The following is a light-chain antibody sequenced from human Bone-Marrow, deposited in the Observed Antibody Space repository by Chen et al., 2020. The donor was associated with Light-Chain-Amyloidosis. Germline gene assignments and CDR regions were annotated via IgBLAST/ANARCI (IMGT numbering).Light chain of an antibody. CDR3: QVWDRSSDRPV. CDR2: DDS. J-gene: IGLJ3*02. Sequence: SYVLTQPSSVSVAPGQTATIACGGNNIGSTSVHWYQQPPGQAHLLVVYDDSDRPSGIPVRLSGSNSGNTATLNISRVEAGDEADYYCQVWDRSSDRPVFGGGTKLTVL. CDR1: NIGSTS. V-gene: IGLV3-21*02.